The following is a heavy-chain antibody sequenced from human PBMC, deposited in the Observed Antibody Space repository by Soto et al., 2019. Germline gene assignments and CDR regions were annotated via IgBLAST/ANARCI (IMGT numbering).Heavy chain of an antibody. CDR3: TTDLGGGITMVRGVIRNYNWFDP. CDR2: IKSKTDGGTT. V-gene: IGHV3-15*07. CDR1: GFTFSNAW. J-gene: IGHJ5*02. D-gene: IGHD3-10*01. Sequence: EVQLVESGGGLVKPGGSLRLSCAASGFTFSNAWMNWVRQAPGKGLEWVGRIKSKTDGGTTDYAAPVKGRFTISRDDSKNTLYLQMNSLKTEDTAVFYCTTDLGGGITMVRGVIRNYNWFDPWGQGTLVTVSS.